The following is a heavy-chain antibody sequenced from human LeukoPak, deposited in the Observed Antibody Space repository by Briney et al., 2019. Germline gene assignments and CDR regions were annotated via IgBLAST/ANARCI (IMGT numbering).Heavy chain of an antibody. J-gene: IGHJ3*02. D-gene: IGHD1-26*01. CDR3: ASTYSLYDAFDI. V-gene: IGHV4-34*01. CDR1: GGSFSGFY. CDR2: IYHSGST. Sequence: PSETLSLTCAVYGGSFSGFYWGWIRQPPGKGLEWIGNIYHSGSTYYNPSLKSRVTISVGTSKNQFSLKLISVTAADTAVYYCASTYSLYDAFDIWGQGTMVTVSS.